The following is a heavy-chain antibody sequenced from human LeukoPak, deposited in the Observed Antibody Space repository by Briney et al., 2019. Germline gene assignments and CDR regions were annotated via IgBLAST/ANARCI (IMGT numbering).Heavy chain of an antibody. J-gene: IGHJ4*02. D-gene: IGHD2-15*01. Sequence: SETLSLTCAVNGGSFIGYYWSWIRQPPGKGLEWIGEIDRSGSPNCNASLKSRVTISLDTSTKQFSLRLTSVTAADTAFYYCARLWSTSCRGGSCPHQPNSWGQGTLVTVSS. V-gene: IGHV4-34*01. CDR3: ARLWSTSCRGGSCPHQPNS. CDR2: IDRSGSP. CDR1: GGSFIGYY.